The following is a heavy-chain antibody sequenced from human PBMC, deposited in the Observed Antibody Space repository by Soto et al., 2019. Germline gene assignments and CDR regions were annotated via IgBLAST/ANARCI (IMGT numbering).Heavy chain of an antibody. J-gene: IGHJ4*02. CDR3: GKIMAGACTGALVDY. D-gene: IGHD6-19*01. CDR1: GFTFRNYW. Sequence: EVQLVESGGGLVQPGGSLRLSCTASGFTFRNYWMHWVRQVPGKGLMWVSRINNDGSTTNYADSVKGRFTISRDNDKNTVYLQMNSLRAEDTAVYHCGKIMAGACTGALVDYWGQGTLVTVSS. CDR2: INNDGSTT. V-gene: IGHV3-74*01.